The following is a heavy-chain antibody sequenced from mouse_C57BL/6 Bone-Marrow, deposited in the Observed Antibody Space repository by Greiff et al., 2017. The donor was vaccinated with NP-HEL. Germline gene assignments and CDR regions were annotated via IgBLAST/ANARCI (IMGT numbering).Heavy chain of an antibody. J-gene: IGHJ4*01. CDR1: GYTFTSYW. Sequence: VQLQQPGAELVKPGASVKLSCKASGYTFTSYWMHWVKQRPGQGLEWIGMIHPNSGSTNYNEKFKSKATLTVDKSSSTAYMQLSSLTSDDAAVYYCARFLYYAMDYWGQGTSVTVSS. CDR2: IHPNSGST. V-gene: IGHV1-64*01. CDR3: ARFLYYAMDY.